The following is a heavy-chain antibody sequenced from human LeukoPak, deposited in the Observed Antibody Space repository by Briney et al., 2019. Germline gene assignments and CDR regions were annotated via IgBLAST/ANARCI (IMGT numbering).Heavy chain of an antibody. CDR3: AKLYSGSYYIFGAFDI. CDR2: ISYDGSNK. Sequence: GGSLRLSCAASGFTFSSYGMHWVRQAPGKGLEWVAVISYDGSNKYYADSVKGRFTISRDNSKNTLYLQMNSLRAEDTAVYYCAKLYSGSYYIFGAFDIWGQGAMVTVSS. CDR1: GFTFSSYG. D-gene: IGHD1-26*01. V-gene: IGHV3-30*18. J-gene: IGHJ3*02.